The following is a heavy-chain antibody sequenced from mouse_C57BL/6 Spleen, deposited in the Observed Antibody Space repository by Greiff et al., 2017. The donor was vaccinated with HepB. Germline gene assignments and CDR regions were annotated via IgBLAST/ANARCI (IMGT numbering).Heavy chain of an antibody. CDR2: ISYDGSN. V-gene: IGHV3-6*01. D-gene: IGHD4-1*01. J-gene: IGHJ3*01. Sequence: EVKLMESGPGLVKPSQSLSLTCSVTGYSITSGYYWNWIRQFPGNKLEWMGYISYDGSNNYNPSLKNRISITRDTSKNQFFLKLNSVTTEDTATYYCAREVLTGLFAYWGQGTLVTVSA. CDR3: AREVLTGLFAY. CDR1: GYSITSGYY.